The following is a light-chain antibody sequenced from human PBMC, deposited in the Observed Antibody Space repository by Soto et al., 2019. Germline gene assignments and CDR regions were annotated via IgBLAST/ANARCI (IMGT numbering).Light chain of an antibody. CDR3: CSYAGRYTYV. Sequence: QSVLTQPASVSGSPGQSITISCTGTNSDVGDYNFVSWYQQHPGKAPKVMIYDVSKRPSGVPDRFSGSKSGNTASLTISGLQSEDEADYYCCSYAGRYTYVFATGTKVTVL. V-gene: IGLV2-11*01. J-gene: IGLJ1*01. CDR2: DVS. CDR1: NSDVGDYNF.